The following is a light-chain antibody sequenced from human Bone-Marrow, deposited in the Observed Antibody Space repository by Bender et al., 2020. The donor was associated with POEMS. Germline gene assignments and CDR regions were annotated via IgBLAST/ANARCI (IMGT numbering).Light chain of an antibody. CDR3: QVWDSSSDHPRKM. V-gene: IGLV3-21*02. J-gene: IGLJ3*02. Sequence: SYELTQPPSVSVSPRQTARITCSGDELPKQYAYWYQQKPGQAPILVVSHDDDGPSGIAERFSDSNSGNTATLTISRVEAGDEADYYCQVWDSSSDHPRKMFGGGTKLTVL. CDR2: HDD. CDR1: ELPKQY.